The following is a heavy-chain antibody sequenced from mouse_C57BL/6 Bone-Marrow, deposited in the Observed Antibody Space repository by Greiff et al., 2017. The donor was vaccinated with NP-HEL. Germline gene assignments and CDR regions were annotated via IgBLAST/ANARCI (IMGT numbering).Heavy chain of an antibody. Sequence: EVQVVESGGGLVQPKGSLKLSCAASGFTFNTYAMHWVRQAPGKGLEWVARIRRKSSNYATYYADSVKDRFTISRDDSQSMLYLQMNNLKTEDTAMYYCVRGGLRQDWYVDVWGTGTTVTVSS. D-gene: IGHD2-2*01. J-gene: IGHJ1*03. V-gene: IGHV10-3*01. CDR2: IRRKSSNYAT. CDR1: GFTFNTYA. CDR3: VRGGLRQDWYVDV.